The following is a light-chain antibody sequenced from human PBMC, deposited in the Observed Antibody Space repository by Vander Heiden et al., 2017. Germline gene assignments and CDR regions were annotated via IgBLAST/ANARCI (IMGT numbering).Light chain of an antibody. CDR3: LQDYNYPRT. CDR2: DAS. V-gene: IGKV1-6*01. CDR1: KGSRND. Sequence: SSLSASGGDRVTITCLASKGSRNDLGRYQQKTGKDPKRLIYDASSLQSGGASRFSGSGSCTDFTLPISSLQPEDFATYYCLQDYNYPRTFGQGTKVEIK. J-gene: IGKJ1*01.